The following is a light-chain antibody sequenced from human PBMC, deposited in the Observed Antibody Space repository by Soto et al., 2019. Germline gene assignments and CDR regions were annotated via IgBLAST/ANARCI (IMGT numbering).Light chain of an antibody. Sequence: QSALTQPPSASGSPEQSVTISCTGTNSDVGGYDFVSWYQQHPGKAPKLMIYEVNKRPSGVPDRFSGSKSGNTASLTVSGLQAEDEASYYCSSFAGSNNVLFGGGTQLTVL. CDR2: EVN. CDR1: NSDVGGYDF. J-gene: IGLJ3*02. V-gene: IGLV2-8*01. CDR3: SSFAGSNNVL.